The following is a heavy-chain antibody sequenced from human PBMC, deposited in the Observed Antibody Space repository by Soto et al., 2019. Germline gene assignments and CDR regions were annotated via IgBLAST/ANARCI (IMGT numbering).Heavy chain of an antibody. CDR2: IYYSGST. J-gene: IGHJ6*02. D-gene: IGHD1-26*01. V-gene: IGHV4-30-4*01. CDR1: GGSISSGDYY. CDR3: ARDSAVELLIGERDYYYGMDV. Sequence: SETLSLTCTVSGGSISSGDYYWSWIRQPPGKGLEWIGYIYYSGSTYYNPSLKSRVTISVDTSKNQFSLKLSSVTAADTAVYYCARDSAVELLIGERDYYYGMDVLGQGTTVTVSS.